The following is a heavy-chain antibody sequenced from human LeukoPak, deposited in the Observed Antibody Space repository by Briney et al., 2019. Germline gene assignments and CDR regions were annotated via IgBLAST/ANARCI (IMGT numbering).Heavy chain of an antibody. CDR2: IYYSGST. CDR1: GGSISSSSYY. CDR3: ARDRQPFPGYCSGGSCYAFHDY. D-gene: IGHD2-15*01. Sequence: SETLSLTCTVSGGSISSSSYYWGWIRQPPGKGLEWIGSIYYSGSTYYNPSLKSRVTISVDTSKNQFSLKLSSVTAADTAVHYCARDRQPFPGYCSGGSCYAFHDYWGQGTLVTVSS. V-gene: IGHV4-39*07. J-gene: IGHJ4*02.